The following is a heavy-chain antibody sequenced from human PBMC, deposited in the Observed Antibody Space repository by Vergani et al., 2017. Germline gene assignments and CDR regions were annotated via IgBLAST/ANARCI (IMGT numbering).Heavy chain of an antibody. CDR1: GYTFTSYY. D-gene: IGHD2-2*02. CDR3: ARGCGSTSCYKRGEDWFDP. J-gene: IGHJ5*02. CDR2: INPSGGST. Sequence: QVQLVQSGAEVKKPGASVKVSCQASGYTFTSYYIHWVRQAPGQGLEWMGIINPSGGSTNYAQKFQGRVNMTRDTSTSTVFMELSSLRSEDTAVYYCARGCGSTSCYKRGEDWFDPWGQGTLVTVSS. V-gene: IGHV1-46*01.